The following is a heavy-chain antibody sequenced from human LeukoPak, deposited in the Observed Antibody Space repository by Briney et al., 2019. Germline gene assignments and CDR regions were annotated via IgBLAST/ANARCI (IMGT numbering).Heavy chain of an antibody. CDR2: MNPSSGNT. D-gene: IGHD5-12*01. CDR1: AYTFTSYD. CDR3: ARASGFERKDSFSY. V-gene: IGHV1-8*01. Sequence: ASVKVSCKASAYTFTSYDINWVRQATGQGLEWMGWMNPSSGNTGYAQRFQGRVTMTRDNSISTPYMELSNLTSEDTAVYFCARASGFERKDSFSYWGQGTLVTVSS. J-gene: IGHJ4*02.